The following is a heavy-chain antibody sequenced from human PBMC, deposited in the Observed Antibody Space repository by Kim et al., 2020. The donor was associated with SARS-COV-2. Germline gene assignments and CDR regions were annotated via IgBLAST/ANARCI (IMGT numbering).Heavy chain of an antibody. D-gene: IGHD2-2*01. CDR3: AKDATLGYCSSTSCLAGMDV. Sequence: GGSLRLSCAASGFTFSSYAMSWVRQAPGKGLEWVSAISGSGGSTYYADSVKGRFTISRDNSKNTLYLQMNSLRAEDTAVYYCAKDATLGYCSSTSCLAGMDVWGQGTTVTVSS. J-gene: IGHJ6*02. V-gene: IGHV3-23*01. CDR2: ISGSGGST. CDR1: GFTFSSYA.